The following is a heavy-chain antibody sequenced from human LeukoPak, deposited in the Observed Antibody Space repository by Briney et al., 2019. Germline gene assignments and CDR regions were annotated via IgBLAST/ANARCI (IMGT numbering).Heavy chain of an antibody. CDR3: ARWSGGSDWLYHYGMDV. D-gene: IGHD6-19*01. CDR2: ISGYNGYT. J-gene: IGHJ6*02. CDR1: GYTFNNYG. Sequence: ASVKVSCKTSGYTFNNYGISWVRQAPGQGLEWMGWISGYNGYTNSAQQFQGRVTLTMGTSTSTVYMELRSLRSDDTAVYYCARWSGGSDWLYHYGMDVWGQGTTVTVSS. V-gene: IGHV1-18*01.